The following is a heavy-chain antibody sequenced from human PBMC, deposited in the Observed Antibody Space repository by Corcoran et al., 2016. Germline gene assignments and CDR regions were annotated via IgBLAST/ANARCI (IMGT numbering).Heavy chain of an antibody. CDR2: INPNSGGT. Sequence: QVQLVQSGAEVKKPGASVKVSCKASGYTFTGYYMHWVRQAPGQGLEWMGWINPNSGGTNYAQKFQGRVTMTRDTSISTASMELSRLRSDDTAVYYCARERRTALRSFYPPLEIGVVPAAPTHYDYYGMDVWGQGTTVTVSS. V-gene: IGHV1-2*02. J-gene: IGHJ6*02. D-gene: IGHD2-2*03. CDR3: ARERRTALRSFYPPLEIGVVPAAPTHYDYYGMDV. CDR1: GYTFTGYY.